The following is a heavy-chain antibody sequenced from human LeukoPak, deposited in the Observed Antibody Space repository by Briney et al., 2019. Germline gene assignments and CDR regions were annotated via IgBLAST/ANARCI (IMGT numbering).Heavy chain of an antibody. CDR1: GGSISSSSYY. CDR2: FYYSGST. D-gene: IGHD3-22*01. CDR3: ARWTYYYDSSGYFDY. J-gene: IGHJ4*02. V-gene: IGHV4-39*07. Sequence: SETLSLTCTVSGGSISSSSYYWGWIRQPPGKGLEWIGSFYYSGSTYYNPSLKSRVTISVDTSKNQFSLKPSSVTAADTAVYYCARWTYYYDSSGYFDYWGQGTLVTVSS.